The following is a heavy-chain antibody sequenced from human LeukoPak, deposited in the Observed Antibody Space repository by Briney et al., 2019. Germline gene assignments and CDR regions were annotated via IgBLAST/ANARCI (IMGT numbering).Heavy chain of an antibody. Sequence: PGGSLSLSCAASGFTFSSYSMNWVRQAPGKGLEWVSYISSSSGTIYYADSVKGRFTISRDNAKNSLYLQMNSLRAGDTAVYYCARALRAYSYGTFDYWGQGTLVTVSS. CDR1: GFTFSSYS. V-gene: IGHV3-48*01. D-gene: IGHD5-18*01. CDR3: ARALRAYSYGTFDY. CDR2: ISSSSGTI. J-gene: IGHJ4*02.